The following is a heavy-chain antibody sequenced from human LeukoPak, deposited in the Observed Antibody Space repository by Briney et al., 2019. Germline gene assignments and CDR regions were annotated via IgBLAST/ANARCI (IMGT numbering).Heavy chain of an antibody. CDR3: ARGYSRAAFDI. CDR2: ISSTGGTI. V-gene: IGHV3-48*01. D-gene: IGHD2-15*01. CDR1: GFTFSNYL. J-gene: IGHJ3*02. Sequence: GGSLRLSCVGSGFTFSNYLMNWVRQAPGKGLEWVSFISSTGGTIYYADAVKGRFTVSRSNAKNSLLLQMNSLRAEDTALYYCARGYSRAAFDIWGQGTMVTVSS.